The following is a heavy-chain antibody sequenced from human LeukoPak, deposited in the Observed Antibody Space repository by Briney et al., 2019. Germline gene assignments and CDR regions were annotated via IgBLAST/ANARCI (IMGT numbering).Heavy chain of an antibody. CDR1: GYSISSGYY. J-gene: IGHJ5*02. D-gene: IGHD2-2*01. CDR3: ARVLSHCSSTSCYVEGNWFDP. Sequence: SETLSLTCTVSGYSISSGYYWGWIRQPPGKGLEWIGSIYHSGSTYYNPSLKSRVTISVDTSKNQFSLKLSSVTAADTAVYYCARVLSHCSSTSCYVEGNWFDPWGQGTLVTVSS. V-gene: IGHV4-38-2*02. CDR2: IYHSGST.